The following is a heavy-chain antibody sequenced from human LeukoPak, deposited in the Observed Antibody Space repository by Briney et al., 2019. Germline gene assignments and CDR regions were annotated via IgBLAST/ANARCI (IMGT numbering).Heavy chain of an antibody. J-gene: IGHJ4*02. Sequence: DPGRSLRLSCAASGFTFSSYGMHWVHQAPGKGLEWVAVIWYDGSNKYYADSVKGRFTISRDNSKNTLYLQMNSLRAEDTAVYYCARDSGYTYGPPSYYFDYWGQGTLVTVSS. CDR1: GFTFSSYG. V-gene: IGHV3-33*01. D-gene: IGHD5-18*01. CDR3: ARDSGYTYGPPSYYFDY. CDR2: IWYDGSNK.